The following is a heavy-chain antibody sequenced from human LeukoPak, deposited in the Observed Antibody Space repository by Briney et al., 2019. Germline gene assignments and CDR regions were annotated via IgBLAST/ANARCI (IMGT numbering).Heavy chain of an antibody. Sequence: GGSLRLSCAASGFTFSSYNMNWVRQAPGKGLEWVSYVSTSSNTIYYADSVEGRFTISRDNAKNSLYLQMNDLRAEDTAVYYCARVGSYGMDVWGQGTTVTVSS. J-gene: IGHJ6*02. D-gene: IGHD3-10*01. CDR2: VSTSSNTI. CDR1: GFTFSSYN. V-gene: IGHV3-48*01. CDR3: ARVGSYGMDV.